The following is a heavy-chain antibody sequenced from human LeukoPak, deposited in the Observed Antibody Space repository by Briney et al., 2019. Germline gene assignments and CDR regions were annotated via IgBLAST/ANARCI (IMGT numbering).Heavy chain of an antibody. CDR3: AISITVHDAFDI. D-gene: IGHD5-24*01. V-gene: IGHV3-23*01. CDR2: ISGSGGST. Sequence: TGGSLRLSCAASGFTFSSYAMSWVRQAPGKGLEWVSAISGSGGSTYYADSVKGRFTISRDNSKNTLYLQMNSLRAEDTAVYYCAISITVHDAFDIWGQGTMVTVSS. J-gene: IGHJ3*02. CDR1: GFTFSSYA.